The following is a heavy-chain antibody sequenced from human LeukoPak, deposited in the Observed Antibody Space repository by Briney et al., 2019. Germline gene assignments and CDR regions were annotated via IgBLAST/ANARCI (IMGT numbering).Heavy chain of an antibody. CDR2: ISGSGDT. V-gene: IGHV3-23*01. J-gene: IGHJ3*02. D-gene: IGHD3/OR15-3a*01. CDR1: GFTFSAYA. Sequence: GGSLRLSCTGSGFTFSAYALSWVRQTPGKGLEWVSAISGSGDTYYADSVKGRFTISRDNPKNTVYLQMNSLRAEDTAVYYCARDGPSHRHAFDIWGQGTMVTVSS. CDR3: ARDGPSHRHAFDI.